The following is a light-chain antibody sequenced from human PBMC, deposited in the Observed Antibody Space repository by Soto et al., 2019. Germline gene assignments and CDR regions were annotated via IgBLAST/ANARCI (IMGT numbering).Light chain of an antibody. V-gene: IGKV2-30*01. CDR1: QSLVYRDGNTY. CDR3: MQGTHWPPIT. CDR2: KVS. J-gene: IGKJ5*01. Sequence: DVVLTQSPLSLPVTLGQPASISCKSNQSLVYRDGNTYLNWFQQRPGQSPRRLIYKVSNRDSGVPDRFSGSGSGTDFTLKISRVEADDVGVYYCMQGTHWPPITFGQGTRLEIK.